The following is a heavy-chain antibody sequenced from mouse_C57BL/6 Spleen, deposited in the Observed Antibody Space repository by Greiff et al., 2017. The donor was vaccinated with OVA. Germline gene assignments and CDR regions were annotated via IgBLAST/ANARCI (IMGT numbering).Heavy chain of an antibody. CDR2: IHPNSGST. Sequence: VQLQQPGAELVKPGASVKLSCKASGYTFTSYWMHWVKQRPGQGLEWIGMIHPNSGSTNYNEKFKSKATLTVDKSSSTAYMQLSSLTSEDSAVYYCAREGGITKGYFDVWGTGTTVTVSS. CDR1: GYTFTSYW. D-gene: IGHD1-1*01. J-gene: IGHJ1*03. CDR3: AREGGITKGYFDV. V-gene: IGHV1-64*01.